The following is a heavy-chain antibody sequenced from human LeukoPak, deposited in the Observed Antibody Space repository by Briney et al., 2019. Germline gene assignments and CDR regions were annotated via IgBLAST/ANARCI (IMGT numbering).Heavy chain of an antibody. V-gene: IGHV3-23*01. Sequence: GGSLRLSCEASGFTFSSFAMTWVRQAPGKGLEWVSSITGSHGRTYNTDSVKGRFTISRDNSQNTLYLQMNSLRAEDTAVYYCTKERLAAAGTIDYWGQGTLVTVSS. D-gene: IGHD6-13*01. CDR2: ITGSHGRT. CDR3: TKERLAAAGTIDY. CDR1: GFTFSSFA. J-gene: IGHJ4*02.